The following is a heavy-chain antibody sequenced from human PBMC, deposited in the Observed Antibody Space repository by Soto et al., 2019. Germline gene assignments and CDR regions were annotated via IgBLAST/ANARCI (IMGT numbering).Heavy chain of an antibody. CDR2: IYYSGST. CDR1: GTSISSGGYY. J-gene: IGHJ6*02. V-gene: IGHV4-31*03. CDR3: ARGVAV. Sequence: SETLSLTCTVSGTSISSGGYYWSWIRQHPGKGLEWIGNIYYSGSTNYNPSLKSRVIISVDTSKNQFSLKMTSVTAADTAVYYCARGVAVWGQGTTVTVSS.